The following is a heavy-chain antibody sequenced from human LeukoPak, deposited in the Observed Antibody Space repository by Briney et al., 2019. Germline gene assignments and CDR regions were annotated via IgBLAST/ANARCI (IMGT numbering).Heavy chain of an antibody. D-gene: IGHD3-22*01. CDR1: GYTFTKYY. V-gene: IGHV1-2*02. Sequence: ASVKVSCKASGYTFTKYYMHWVRQAPGQGLEWMGWFNPNSGGTNYAQKFQGRVTITRDTSASTAYMELSSLRSEDTAVYYCARVAYYYDSAGYYLNYYYGMDVWGQGTTVTASS. J-gene: IGHJ6*02. CDR3: ARVAYYYDSAGYYLNYYYGMDV. CDR2: FNPNSGGT.